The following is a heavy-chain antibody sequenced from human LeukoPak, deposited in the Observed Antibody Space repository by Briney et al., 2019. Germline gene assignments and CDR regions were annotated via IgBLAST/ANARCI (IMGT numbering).Heavy chain of an antibody. CDR3: ARGFIAVAGTALNWFDP. CDR1: GRSFSDDF. Sequence: PSETLSLTCAVSGRSFSDDFGTWVRQFPGKGLEWIGEIDHSGSTNYNPSLKSRVSMSFDTSKNQFSLQLTSVTAADTAVYFCARGFIAVAGTALNWFDPWGPGTLVTVSS. V-gene: IGHV4-34*01. J-gene: IGHJ5*02. D-gene: IGHD6-19*01. CDR2: IDHSGST.